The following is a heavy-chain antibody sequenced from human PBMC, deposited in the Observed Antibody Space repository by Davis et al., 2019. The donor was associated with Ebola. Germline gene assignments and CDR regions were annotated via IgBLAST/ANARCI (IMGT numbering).Heavy chain of an antibody. D-gene: IGHD6-25*01. Sequence: GESLKISCVASGFTFSSYWMYWVRQVPGKGLVCVSRLNGDGSSTTYADSVKGRFTISRDNAKNSLYLQMNSLRPEDTAVYYCARDPVQYSRAYTSGDYWGQGTLVTVSS. J-gene: IGHJ4*02. CDR2: LNGDGSST. CDR3: ARDPVQYSRAYTSGDY. V-gene: IGHV3-74*01. CDR1: GFTFSSYW.